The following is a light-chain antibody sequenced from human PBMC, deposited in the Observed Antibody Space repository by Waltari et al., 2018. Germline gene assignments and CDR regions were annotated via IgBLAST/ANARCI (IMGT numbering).Light chain of an antibody. J-gene: IGLJ3*02. CDR2: YDS. Sequence: SYVLTQPPSVSVAPGETASVTCGGDSIGSKSVHWYQQKPGQAPVLVTYYDSDRRSGIPERFSGSNSGDTATLTLSRVEVGDEADYYCQVWDGNNDVGVFGGGTKLTVL. CDR1: SIGSKS. CDR3: QVWDGNNDVGV. V-gene: IGLV3-21*04.